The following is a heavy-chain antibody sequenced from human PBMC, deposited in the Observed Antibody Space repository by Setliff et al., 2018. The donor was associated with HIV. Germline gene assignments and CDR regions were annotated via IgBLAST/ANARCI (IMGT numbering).Heavy chain of an antibody. D-gene: IGHD3-9*01. CDR3: ARGGTYFERLFPPSCYMDL. CDR1: AGASNTHA. CDR2: YIPTLHVT. J-gene: IGHJ6*03. Sequence: ASVKVSCKASAGASNTHALNWVRQAPGQGLEWIGGYIPTLHVTRYAENIERARVTISADTSVGAIYLDLRGLRMEDTAVYYCARGGTYFERLFPPSCYMDLWGAGTSVTVSS. V-gene: IGHV1-69*10.